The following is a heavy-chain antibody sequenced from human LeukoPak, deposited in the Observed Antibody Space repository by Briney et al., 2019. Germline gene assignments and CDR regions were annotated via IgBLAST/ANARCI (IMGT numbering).Heavy chain of an antibody. D-gene: IGHD6-19*01. J-gene: IGHJ6*03. CDR3: AKARVPSGWYGGYYYYMDV. V-gene: IGHV3-30*18. Sequence: GGSLRLSCAASGFTFDDYAMHWVRQAPGKGLEWVAVISYDGSNKYYADSVKGRFTISRDNSKNTLYLQMNSLRAEDTAVYYCAKARVPSGWYGGYYYYMDVWGKGTTVTVSS. CDR1: GFTFDDYA. CDR2: ISYDGSNK.